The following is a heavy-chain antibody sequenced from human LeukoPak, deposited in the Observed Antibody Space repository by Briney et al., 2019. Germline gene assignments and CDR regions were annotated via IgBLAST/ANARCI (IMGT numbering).Heavy chain of an antibody. J-gene: IGHJ5*02. Sequence: PGGSLRLSCAGSGFTLSSAWMTWVRQAPGKGLEWVGLSKSKTDGGTTDYAAPVNGRFTISRDDSKNTLYLQMNSLKTEDTAVYYCAKYCISADCYANWFGPWGQGTLVTVSS. V-gene: IGHV3-15*01. D-gene: IGHD2-2*01. CDR3: AKYCISADCYANWFGP. CDR2: SKSKTDGGTT. CDR1: GFTLSSAW.